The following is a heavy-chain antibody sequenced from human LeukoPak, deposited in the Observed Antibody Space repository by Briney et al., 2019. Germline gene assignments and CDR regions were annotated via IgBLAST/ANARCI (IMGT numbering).Heavy chain of an antibody. Sequence: GGSLRLSCAASGFTFSSYAMSWVRQAPGEGLEWVSAISGSGGSTYYADSVKGRFTISRDNSKNTLYLQMNSLRAEDTAVYYCAKTYCSGGSCYGTRGPWFDPWGQGTLVTVSS. CDR2: ISGSGGST. D-gene: IGHD2-15*01. J-gene: IGHJ5*02. CDR1: GFTFSSYA. V-gene: IGHV3-23*01. CDR3: AKTYCSGGSCYGTRGPWFDP.